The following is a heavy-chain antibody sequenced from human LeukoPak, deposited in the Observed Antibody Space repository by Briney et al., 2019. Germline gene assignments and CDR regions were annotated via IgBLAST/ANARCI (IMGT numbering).Heavy chain of an antibody. CDR3: AKDLFYDILTGYFDY. CDR1: GFTFSSYG. CDR2: ISYDGGHK. J-gene: IGHJ4*01. Sequence: GGSLRLSCAASGFTFSSYGMHWVRQAPGKGLEWVAVISYDGGHKYYADSVKGRFTISRDNSKNTLYLQMNSLRAEDTAVYYCAKDLFYDILTGYFDYWGHGTLVTVSS. D-gene: IGHD3-9*01. V-gene: IGHV3-30*18.